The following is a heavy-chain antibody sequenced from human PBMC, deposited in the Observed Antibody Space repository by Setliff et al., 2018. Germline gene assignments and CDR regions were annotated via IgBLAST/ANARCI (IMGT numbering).Heavy chain of an antibody. Sequence: PGESLKISCAASGFTFSSYWMTWVRQAPGKGLEWVANIKQDGSDNYYVDSVKGRFTISRDNSKNTLYLQMNSLRPEDTAVYYCARTCSGSGCYAGLESWGQGTPVTVSS. CDR1: GFTFSSYW. V-gene: IGHV3-7*01. CDR2: IKQDGSDN. CDR3: ARTCSGSGCYAGLES. J-gene: IGHJ4*02. D-gene: IGHD2-15*01.